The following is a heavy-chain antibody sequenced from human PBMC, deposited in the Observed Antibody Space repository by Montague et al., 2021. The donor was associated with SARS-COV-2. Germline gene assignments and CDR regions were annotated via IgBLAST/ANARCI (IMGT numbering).Heavy chain of an antibody. CDR2: ISTSSSTI. CDR1: GFTFSSYN. Sequence: SLRLSCAASGFTFSSYNMNWVRQAPGKGLEWVSFISTSSSTIYYADSVKGRFTISRDNAKNTLNLQMNSLRDEDTAVYYCARDQFREDDYYDYGMDVWGQGTTVTVSS. D-gene: IGHD3-16*01. J-gene: IGHJ6*02. CDR3: ARDQFREDDYYDYGMDV. V-gene: IGHV3-48*02.